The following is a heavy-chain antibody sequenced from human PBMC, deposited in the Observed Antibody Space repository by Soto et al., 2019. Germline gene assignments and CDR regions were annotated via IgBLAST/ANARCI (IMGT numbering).Heavy chain of an antibody. CDR1: GFTFDDYA. J-gene: IGHJ6*03. Sequence: GGSLRLSCAASGFTFDDYAMHWVRQAPGKGLEWVSAISWNSASIGYAGSVKGRFTISRDNAKNSLYLQMNSLRAEDTALYYCAKDSYVSYHYYYMDVWGKGTTVTVSS. CDR2: ISWNSASI. V-gene: IGHV3-9*01. CDR3: AKDSYVSYHYYYMDV. D-gene: IGHD5-18*01.